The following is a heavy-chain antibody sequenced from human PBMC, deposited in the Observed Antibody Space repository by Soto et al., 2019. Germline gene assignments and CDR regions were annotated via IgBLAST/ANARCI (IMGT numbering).Heavy chain of an antibody. Sequence: QVQLVQSGAEVKKPGASVKVSCKASGYTFTSYGISWVRQAPGQGLEWMGWISTYNGNTNYAQKLQGRVTMTTDTSTSTAYMELSSLRSDDTAVYYCARAPCGKAVAPAAHGFDIWGQGTMVTVSS. CDR3: ARAPCGKAVAPAAHGFDI. CDR2: ISTYNGNT. D-gene: IGHD2-2*01. J-gene: IGHJ3*02. CDR1: GYTFTSYG. V-gene: IGHV1-18*01.